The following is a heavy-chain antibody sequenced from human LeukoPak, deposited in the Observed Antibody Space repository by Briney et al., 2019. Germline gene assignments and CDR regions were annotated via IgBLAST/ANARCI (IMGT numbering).Heavy chain of an antibody. CDR1: VFTPSSDW. V-gene: IGHV3-74*01. Sequence: GSLRLSCAASVFTPSSDWMHWVRQVPGKGLGWVSRSNTGWSSNAYADSVKGRFTISRDNAKNTLYLQMDSLRAEDTAIYYCARSNQADDYWGQGTLVTVSS. CDR2: SNTGWSSN. D-gene: IGHD1-14*01. J-gene: IGHJ4*02. CDR3: ARSNQADDY.